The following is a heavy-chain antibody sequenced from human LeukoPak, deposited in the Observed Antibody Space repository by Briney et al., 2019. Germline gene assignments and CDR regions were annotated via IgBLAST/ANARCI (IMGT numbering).Heavy chain of an antibody. CDR1: AFTFSSYA. Sequence: PGGSLTLSCAASAFTFSSYAMSWVRQAPGKGLGWVSSISGGAGNTYYADSVKGLFSISRDNSKNTLYLQMNSLRAEDTAVYYCAKDTHSPTPAFFDYWGQGTLVTVSS. V-gene: IGHV3-23*01. J-gene: IGHJ4*02. CDR3: AKDTHSPTPAFFDY. CDR2: ISGGAGNT. D-gene: IGHD2-15*01.